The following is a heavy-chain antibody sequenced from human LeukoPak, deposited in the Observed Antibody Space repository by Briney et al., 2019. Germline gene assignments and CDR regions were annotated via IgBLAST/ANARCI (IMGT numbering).Heavy chain of an antibody. Sequence: PGGSLRLSCAASGFIFSSYGMHWVRQAPGKGLEWVAFIRYDGSKKYYADSVKGRFTISRDDSKNTLYLQMNSLRAEDTAVYYCAKDLVGSGYDGGHFDYWGQGTLVTVSS. CDR3: AKDLVGSGYDGGHFDY. CDR1: GFIFSSYG. V-gene: IGHV3-30*02. D-gene: IGHD5-12*01. CDR2: IRYDGSKK. J-gene: IGHJ4*02.